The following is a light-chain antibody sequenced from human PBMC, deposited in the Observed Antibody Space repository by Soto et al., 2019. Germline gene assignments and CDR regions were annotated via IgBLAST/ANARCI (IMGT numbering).Light chain of an antibody. V-gene: IGKV1-5*03. Sequence: DIQMTQSPSSLSASVGDRVTITCRASQCINNYLACYQHKPGQLRKLLMCSAFDLESGVPSRFSGSGFGTEFTLTITSLQPDDFATYYCQQYNSYSTFGPATFGQGTKVE. CDR2: SAF. CDR3: QQYNSYSTFGPAT. CDR1: QCINNY. J-gene: IGKJ1*01.